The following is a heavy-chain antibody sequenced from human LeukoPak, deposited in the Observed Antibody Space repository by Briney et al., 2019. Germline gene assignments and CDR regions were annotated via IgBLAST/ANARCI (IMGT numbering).Heavy chain of an antibody. CDR1: GGSISNYY. CDR3: ASTITMIVVAFDY. V-gene: IGHV4-59*05. CDR2: IYYSGST. Sequence: PSETLSLTCTVSGGSISNYYWSWIRQPPGKGLEWIGSIYYSGSTYYNPSLKSRVTISVDTSKNQFSLKLSSVTAADTAVYYCASTITMIVVAFDYWGQGALVTVSS. J-gene: IGHJ4*02. D-gene: IGHD3-22*01.